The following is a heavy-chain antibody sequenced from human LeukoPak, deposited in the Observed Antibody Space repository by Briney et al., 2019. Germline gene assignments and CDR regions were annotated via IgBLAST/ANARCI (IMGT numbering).Heavy chain of an antibody. J-gene: IGHJ5*02. D-gene: IGHD4-17*01. CDR3: ATHSTVTTVNWFDP. V-gene: IGHV1-2*02. CDR1: GYTFTRYY. CDR2: INPNSGGT. Sequence: ASVKVSCKASGYTFTRYYMHWVRQAPGQGLEWMGWINPNSGGTNYAQKFQGRVTMTRDTSISTAYMELSRLRSDDTAVYYCATHSTVTTVNWFDPWGQGTLVTVSS.